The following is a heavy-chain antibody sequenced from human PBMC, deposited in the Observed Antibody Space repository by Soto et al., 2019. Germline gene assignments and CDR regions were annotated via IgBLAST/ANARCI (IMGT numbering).Heavy chain of an antibody. CDR2: ISYDGSNK. CDR3: AKSLGTPFDY. V-gene: IGHV3-30*18. J-gene: IGHJ4*02. CDR1: GFTFSSYG. Sequence: QVQLVESGGGVVQPGRSLRLSCAASGFTFSSYGMHWVRQAPGKGLEWVAVISYDGSNKYYADSVKGRFTISRDNSKNTLYLQMNSLRAEDTAVYYCAKSLGTPFDYWGQGTLVTVSS. D-gene: IGHD3-16*01.